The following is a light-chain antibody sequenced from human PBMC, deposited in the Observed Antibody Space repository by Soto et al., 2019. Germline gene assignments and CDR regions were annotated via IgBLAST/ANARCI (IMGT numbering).Light chain of an antibody. Sequence: QSALTQPASVSGSPGQSITISCTGTSSDVGSYNLVSWYQQHPGKAPKLMIYEGSKRPLGVSNRFSGSKSGNTAYLTISGLQAEDEADYYCCSYAGSLVVFGGGTKVTVL. CDR2: EGS. CDR1: SSDVGSYNL. CDR3: CSYAGSLVV. J-gene: IGLJ2*01. V-gene: IGLV2-23*01.